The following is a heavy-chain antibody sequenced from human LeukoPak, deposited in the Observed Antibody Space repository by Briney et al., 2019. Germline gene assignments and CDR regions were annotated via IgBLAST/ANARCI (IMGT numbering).Heavy chain of an antibody. D-gene: IGHD2-2*02. CDR1: GFTFSSYG. Sequence: PGGSLRLSCAASGFTFSSYGMHWVRQAPGKGLEWVAFIRYDGSNKYYADSVKGRFTISRDNSKNTLYLQMNSLRAEDTAVYYCAKDAFEYCSSTSCYTRYLRGNWFDPWGQGTLVTVSS. CDR2: IRYDGSNK. V-gene: IGHV3-30*02. CDR3: AKDAFEYCSSTSCYTRYLRGNWFDP. J-gene: IGHJ5*02.